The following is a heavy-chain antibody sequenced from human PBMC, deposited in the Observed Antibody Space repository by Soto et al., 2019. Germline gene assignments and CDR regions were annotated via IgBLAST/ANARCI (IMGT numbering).Heavy chain of an antibody. CDR3: AKGGGSYTTGWYNDY. CDR1: GVSLTNSY. CDR2: IWTSGST. Sequence: QVQLQESGPGLVKPSETMSLTCTVSGVSLTNSYYSWARQPPGKGLEWIGHIWTSGSTNYNPSLRSRVTLSVDTSKNQVSLQLSSVTATDTAVYYCAKGGGSYTTGWYNDYWGQGTLVTVSS. V-gene: IGHV4-4*08. J-gene: IGHJ4*02. D-gene: IGHD6-19*01.